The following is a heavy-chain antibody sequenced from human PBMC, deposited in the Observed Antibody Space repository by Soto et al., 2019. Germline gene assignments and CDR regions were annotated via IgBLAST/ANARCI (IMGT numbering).Heavy chain of an antibody. D-gene: IGHD4-4*01. J-gene: IGHJ6*03. Sequence: GGSLRLSCAASGFTFSSYWMSWVRQAPGKGLKWVANIKQDGSEKYYVDSVKGRFTISRDNAKNSLYLQMNSLRAEDTAVYYCARAPYSNYFSDYYYYMDVWGKGTTVTVSS. CDR3: ARAPYSNYFSDYYYYMDV. CDR2: IKQDGSEK. CDR1: GFTFSSYW. V-gene: IGHV3-7*01.